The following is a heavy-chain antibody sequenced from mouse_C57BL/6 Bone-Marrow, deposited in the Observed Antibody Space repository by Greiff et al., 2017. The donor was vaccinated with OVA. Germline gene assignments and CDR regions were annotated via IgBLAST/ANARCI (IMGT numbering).Heavy chain of an antibody. CDR1: GFNIKDYY. CDR2: IDPEDGDT. V-gene: IGHV14-1*01. J-gene: IGHJ1*03. D-gene: IGHD1-1*01. CDR3: HSGSYYGSSPYWYFDV. Sequence: VQLQQSGAELVRPGASVKLSCTASGFNIKDYYMHWVKPRPEQGLEWIGRIDPEDGDTEYAPKFQGKATMTADTSSNTAYLQLSSLTSEDTAVYYCHSGSYYGSSPYWYFDVWGTGTTVTVSS.